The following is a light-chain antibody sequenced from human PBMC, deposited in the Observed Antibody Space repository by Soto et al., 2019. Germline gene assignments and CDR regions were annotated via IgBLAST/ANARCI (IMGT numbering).Light chain of an antibody. J-gene: IGKJ1*01. V-gene: IGKV3-15*01. CDR1: QSVCSS. CDR2: GAS. CDR3: QQYNSWPGT. Sequence: ERVMMRSPGTLSVSPGERATLSCRASQSVCSSLAWYQQKPGQAPRLLIYGASTRATGIPARFSGSGSGTDFTLTISSLLSEDLAVYYCQQYNSWPGTFGQGTKVEMK.